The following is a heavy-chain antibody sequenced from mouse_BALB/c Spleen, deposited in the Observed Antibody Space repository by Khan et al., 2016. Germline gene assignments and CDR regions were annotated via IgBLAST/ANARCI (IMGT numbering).Heavy chain of an antibody. Sequence: EVQLQESGGGLVQPKGSLKLSCAASGFTFNTYAINWVRQAPGKGLEWVARIRSKSNNYATYYADSVKDRFTISRDDSQSMLYLQMNNLKTEDTAMYYCGIHNTTAWFAYWGQGTLVTVSA. D-gene: IGHD1-1*01. CDR1: GFTFNTYA. CDR2: IRSKSNNYAT. V-gene: IGHV10-1*02. J-gene: IGHJ3*01. CDR3: GIHNTTAWFAY.